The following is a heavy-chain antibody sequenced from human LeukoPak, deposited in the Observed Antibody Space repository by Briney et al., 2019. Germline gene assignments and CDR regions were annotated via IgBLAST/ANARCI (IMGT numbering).Heavy chain of an antibody. CDR2: ISSSSSYI. D-gene: IGHD5-18*01. J-gene: IGHJ4*02. V-gene: IGHV3-21*01. Sequence: GGSLRLSCAASGFTFSIYWMTWVRQAPGKGLEWVSCISSSSSYIYYADSVKGRFTISRDNAKNSLYLQMNSLRAEDTAMYYCARIQSAYSYGYDPFDYWDQGTLVTVSS. CDR3: ARIQSAYSYGYDPFDY. CDR1: GFTFSIYW.